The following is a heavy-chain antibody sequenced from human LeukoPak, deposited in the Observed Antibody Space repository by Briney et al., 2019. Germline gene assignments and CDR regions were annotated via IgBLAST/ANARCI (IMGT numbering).Heavy chain of an antibody. Sequence: SQTLSLTCAISGDSVSNNSVTWNWIRQSPSRGLEWLGRTYYRSKWYNDYAISVKSRITINPDTFKNQFSLQLNSVTPEDTAVYYCAREKNSGSLDYWGQGTLVTVSS. D-gene: IGHD1-26*01. J-gene: IGHJ4*02. CDR2: TYYRSKWYN. CDR1: GDSVSNNSVT. CDR3: AREKNSGSLDY. V-gene: IGHV6-1*01.